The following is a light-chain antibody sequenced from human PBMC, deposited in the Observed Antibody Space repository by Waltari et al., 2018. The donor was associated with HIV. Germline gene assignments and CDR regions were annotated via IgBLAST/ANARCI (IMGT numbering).Light chain of an antibody. Sequence: EIVMTQSPATLSVSPGDRATLSCRASQSVSSNLAWYQQKPGQAPRLLIYGAFTMATGIPARFSGSGSGTEFSLTISSLQSEDFALYYCQQYNNWPRTFGQGTKVEIK. V-gene: IGKV3-15*01. CDR3: QQYNNWPRT. CDR2: GAF. CDR1: QSVSSN. J-gene: IGKJ1*01.